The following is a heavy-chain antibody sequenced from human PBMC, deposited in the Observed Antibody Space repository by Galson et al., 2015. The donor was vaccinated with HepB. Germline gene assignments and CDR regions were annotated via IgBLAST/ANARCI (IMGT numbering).Heavy chain of an antibody. CDR2: IIPIFGTA. V-gene: IGHV1-69*13. CDR3: ARDLAGTQQLVDGGNDAFDI. Sequence: SVKVSCKASGGTFSSYAISWVRQAPGQGLEWMGGIIPIFGTANYAQKFQGRVTITADESTSTAYMELSSLRSEDTAVYYCARDLAGTQQLVDGGNDAFDIWGQGTMVTVSS. D-gene: IGHD6-13*01. J-gene: IGHJ3*02. CDR1: GGTFSSYA.